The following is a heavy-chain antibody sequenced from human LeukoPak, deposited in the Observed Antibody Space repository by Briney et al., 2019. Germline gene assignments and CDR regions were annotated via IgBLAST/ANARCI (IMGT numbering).Heavy chain of an antibody. J-gene: IGHJ6*04. CDR2: INSDESST. CDR1: GFTFSSYW. Sequence: GGSLRLSCAASGFTFSSYWIHWVRQAPGKGLVWVSRINSDESSTSYADSVKGRFTISRDNAKNTLYLQMNSLSAEDTAVYYCARGGVRYFNATDVWGKGTTVTVSS. D-gene: IGHD3-9*01. CDR3: ARGGVRYFNATDV. V-gene: IGHV3-74*01.